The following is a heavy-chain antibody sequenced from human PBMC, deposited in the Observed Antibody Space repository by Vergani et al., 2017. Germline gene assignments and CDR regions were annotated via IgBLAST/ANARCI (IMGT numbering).Heavy chain of an antibody. CDR3: ARDRFEQDYYYYYMDV. J-gene: IGHJ6*03. D-gene: IGHD1/OR15-1a*01. CDR1: GGSISSYY. CDR2: IYTSGST. V-gene: IGHV4-4*07. Sequence: QVQLQESGPGLVKPSETLSLTCTVSGGSISSYYWSWIRQPAGKGLVWIGRIYTSGSTNYNPTLKSRVTMSVDTSKNQLSLKLSSLTAADTAVYYCARDRFEQDYYYYYMDVWGKGTTVTVSS.